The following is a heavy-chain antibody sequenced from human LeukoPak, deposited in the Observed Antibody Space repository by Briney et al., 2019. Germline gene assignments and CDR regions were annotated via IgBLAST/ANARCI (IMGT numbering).Heavy chain of an antibody. CDR1: GGSFSGYY. CDR2: INHSGST. D-gene: IGHD1-14*01. CDR3: ATGVGFDP. J-gene: IGHJ5*02. Sequence: PTETLSLTCAVYGGSFSGYYWSWIRQPPGKGLEWIGEINHSGSTNYNPSLKSRVTISVDTSKNQFSLKLSSVTAADTAVYYCATGVGFDPWGQGTLVTVSS. V-gene: IGHV4-34*01.